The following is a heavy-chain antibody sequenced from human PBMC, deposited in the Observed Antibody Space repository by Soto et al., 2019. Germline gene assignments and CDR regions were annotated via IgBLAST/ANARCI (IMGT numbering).Heavy chain of an antibody. CDR3: AKRGNDFWSGDPYGY. CDR1: GFTFSSYG. CDR2: IWFDGSKK. Sequence: VPLVESGGGVVQPGRSLRLSCPASGFTFSSYGMHWVRQAPGKGLEWVAVIWFDGSKKYYADSVKGRFTISRDNSKNTLYLQMNSLRAEDTAVYYCAKRGNDFWSGDPYGYWGQGTLVTVSS. V-gene: IGHV3-33*06. D-gene: IGHD3-3*01. J-gene: IGHJ4*02.